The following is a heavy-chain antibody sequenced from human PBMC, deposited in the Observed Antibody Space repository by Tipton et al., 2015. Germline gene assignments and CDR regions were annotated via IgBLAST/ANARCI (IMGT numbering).Heavy chain of an antibody. Sequence: SLRLSCAASGFTFSSYAMSWVRQAPGKGLEWVSTISGSAGRTYYADSVKGRFTISRDNSRNTLYLQVKSLRAEDTAVYYCAKVAFASTTGWYDYWGQGTLVTVSS. CDR3: AKVAFASTTGWYDY. J-gene: IGHJ4*02. CDR1: GFTFSSYA. V-gene: IGHV3-23*01. CDR2: ISGSAGRT. D-gene: IGHD6-19*01.